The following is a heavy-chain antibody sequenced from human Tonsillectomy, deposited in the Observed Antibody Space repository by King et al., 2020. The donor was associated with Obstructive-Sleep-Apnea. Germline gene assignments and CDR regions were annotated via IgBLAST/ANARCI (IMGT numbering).Heavy chain of an antibody. CDR2: ISGSGGDT. Sequence: VQLVESGGGLIQPGASLRLSCVGSGFTFSSYAMTWVRQAPGKGLEWDSDISGSGGDTYYADCVKGRFTSSRDNSKNTLYLQMNSLRADDTAVYYCANRHFWGQGTLVTVSS. V-gene: IGHV3-23*04. CDR1: GFTFSSYA. CDR3: ANRHF. J-gene: IGHJ4*02.